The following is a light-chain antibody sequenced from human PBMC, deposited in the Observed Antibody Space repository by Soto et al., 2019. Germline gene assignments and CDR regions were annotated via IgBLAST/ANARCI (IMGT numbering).Light chain of an antibody. CDR3: QQYNSYPST. V-gene: IGKV1-5*03. CDR1: QSISSW. J-gene: IGKJ1*01. Sequence: DIQMTQSPSTLSASVGDRVTITCRASQSISSWLAWYQQKPGKAPKLLIYKASSLESGVPSRFSDSGSGTEFTLTISSLQPDDFATYYCQQYNSYPSTFGQGTKVEIK. CDR2: KAS.